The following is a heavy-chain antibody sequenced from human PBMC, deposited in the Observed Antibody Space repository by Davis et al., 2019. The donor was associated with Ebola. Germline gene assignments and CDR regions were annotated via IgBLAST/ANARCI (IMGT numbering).Heavy chain of an antibody. J-gene: IGHJ6*02. CDR1: GFTFSSYK. CDR3: AREYRAPYYGSYGMDV. CDR2: ISSSGSTI. D-gene: IGHD3-10*01. Sequence: GGSLRLSCAASGFTFSSYKMNWVRQAPGKGLEWVSYISSSGSTIYYADSVKGRFTISRDNAKNSLYLQMNSLRAEDTAVYYCAREYRAPYYGSYGMDVWGQGTTVTVSS. V-gene: IGHV3-48*03.